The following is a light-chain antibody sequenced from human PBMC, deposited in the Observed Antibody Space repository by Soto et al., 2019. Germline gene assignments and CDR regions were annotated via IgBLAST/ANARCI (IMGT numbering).Light chain of an antibody. Sequence: DIVLTQSPGTLSLSPGERATLSCRASQSVTSNYLAWYQKKPGQAPRLLIYGASRRATGIPDRFGGSGSGTDFTLTISRLELEDFAVYYCHHYGSTFGPGTKVDIK. J-gene: IGKJ3*01. CDR1: QSVTSNY. V-gene: IGKV3-20*01. CDR3: HHYGST. CDR2: GAS.